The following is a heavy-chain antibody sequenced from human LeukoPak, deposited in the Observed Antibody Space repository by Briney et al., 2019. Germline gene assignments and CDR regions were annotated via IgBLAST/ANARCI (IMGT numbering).Heavy chain of an antibody. J-gene: IGHJ6*03. V-gene: IGHV4-59*08. Sequence: SETLSLTYTVSGGSIRNYYWSWIRQSPGRKLEWIGHIYYSGGAKYNPSLKSRVTISVDTSKNQFSLRLSSVTAADTAVYYCARLSEYTSSFHYLDVWGNGTTVTVSS. CDR1: GGSIRNYY. CDR3: ARLSEYTSSFHYLDV. D-gene: IGHD6-6*01. CDR2: IYYSGGA.